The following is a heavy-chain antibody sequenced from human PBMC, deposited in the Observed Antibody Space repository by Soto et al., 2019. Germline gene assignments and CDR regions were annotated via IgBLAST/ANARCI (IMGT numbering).Heavy chain of an antibody. J-gene: IGHJ6*02. CDR1: GYTFTSYY. V-gene: IGHV1-46*01. CDR2: INPSGGST. CDR3: ARVSKKAGGGFGGMDV. Sequence: QVQLVQSGAEVKKPGASVKVSCKASGYTFTSYYMHWVRQAPGQGLEWMGIINPSGGSTSYAQKFQGRVTMTRDTSTSTVYMELSSLRSEDTAVYYCARVSKKAGGGFGGMDVWGQGTTVTVSS. D-gene: IGHD3-16*01.